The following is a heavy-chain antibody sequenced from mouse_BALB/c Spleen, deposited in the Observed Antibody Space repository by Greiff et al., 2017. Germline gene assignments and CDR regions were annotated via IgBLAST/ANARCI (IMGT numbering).Heavy chain of an antibody. CDR3: ARHRYDAWFAY. J-gene: IGHJ3*01. CDR1: GFTFSSYT. V-gene: IGHV5-12-2*01. CDR2: ISNGGGST. Sequence: EVKLEESGGGLVQPGGSLKLSCAASGFTFSSYTMSWVRQTPEKRLEWVAYISNGGGSTYYPDTVKGRFTISRDNAKNTLYLQMSSLKSEDTAMYYCARHRYDAWFAYWGQGTLVTVSA. D-gene: IGHD2-14*01.